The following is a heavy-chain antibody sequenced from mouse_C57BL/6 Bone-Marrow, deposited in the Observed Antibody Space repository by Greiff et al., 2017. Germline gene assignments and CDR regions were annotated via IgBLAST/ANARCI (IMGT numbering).Heavy chain of an antibody. CDR3: ASLLWLQDYAMDY. CDR1: GFNIKDYY. CDR2: IDPEDGET. D-gene: IGHD2-2*01. V-gene: IGHV14-2*01. Sequence: EVKLMESGAELVKPGASVKLSCTASGFNIKDYYMHWVKQRTEQGLEWIGRIDPEDGETKYAQKFQGKATITADTSSNTAYLQLSSLTSEDTAVYYCASLLWLQDYAMDYWGQGTSVTVSS. J-gene: IGHJ4*01.